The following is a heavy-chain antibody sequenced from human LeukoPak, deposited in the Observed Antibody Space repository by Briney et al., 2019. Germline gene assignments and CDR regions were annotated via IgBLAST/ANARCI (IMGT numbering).Heavy chain of an antibody. CDR3: ARGPYYYESSGYYSINWFDP. Sequence: GGSLRLSCAASGFTFSSYAMSWVRQAPGKGLEWVSTISGSGGSTYYADSLKGRFTISRDNSKNTLYLQMNSLRAEDTAVYYCARGPYYYESSGYYSINWFDPWGQGTLVTVSS. J-gene: IGHJ5*02. CDR1: GFTFSSYA. V-gene: IGHV3-23*01. D-gene: IGHD3-22*01. CDR2: ISGSGGST.